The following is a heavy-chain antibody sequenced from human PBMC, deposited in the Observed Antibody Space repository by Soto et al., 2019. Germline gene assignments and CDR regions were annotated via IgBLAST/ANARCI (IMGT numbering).Heavy chain of an antibody. V-gene: IGHV1-24*01. CDR1: GHTLTELS. J-gene: IGHJ5*02. D-gene: IGHD2-15*01. CDR3: AREVRYCSGGSCYFGCSDP. Sequence: ASVKVSCKVSGHTLTELSMHWVRQAPGKGLEWMGGFDPEDGETIYAQKFQGRVTMTEDTSTDTAYMELSSLRSEDTAVYYCAREVRYCSGGSCYFGCSDPWGQGTLVTVSS. CDR2: FDPEDGET.